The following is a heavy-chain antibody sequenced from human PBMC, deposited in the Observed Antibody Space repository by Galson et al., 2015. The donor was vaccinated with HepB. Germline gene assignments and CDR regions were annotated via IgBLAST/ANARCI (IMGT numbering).Heavy chain of an antibody. CDR2: IYSDESNK. J-gene: IGHJ4*02. D-gene: IGHD2-21*02. Sequence: SLRLSCAGSGFIFRSYGIHWVRQAPGKGLEWLAVIYSDESNKYCADSVKGRFTISRDNPKNTLYLQMTSLRAEDTAVYYCARDRSSGGDCLDHWGQGTLVTVSS. V-gene: IGHV3-33*01. CDR1: GFIFRSYG. CDR3: ARDRSSGGDCLDH.